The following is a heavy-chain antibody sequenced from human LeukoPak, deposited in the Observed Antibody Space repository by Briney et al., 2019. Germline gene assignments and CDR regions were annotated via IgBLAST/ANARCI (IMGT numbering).Heavy chain of an antibody. J-gene: IGHJ4*02. Sequence: ASVTVSCKASGYTFTDFGVGWVRQAPGQGLEWMGWISTHNGDTNYAHNLQGRVTMTTDTSTRTAYMALRSLTSDDTAVYFCARFWSGFLPDYWGQGTLVTVSS. CDR2: ISTHNGDT. V-gene: IGHV1-18*01. CDR3: ARFWSGFLPDY. D-gene: IGHD3-3*01. CDR1: GYTFTDFG.